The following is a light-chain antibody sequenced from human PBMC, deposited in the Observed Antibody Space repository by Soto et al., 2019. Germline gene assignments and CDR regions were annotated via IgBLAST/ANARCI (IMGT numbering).Light chain of an antibody. CDR1: QSISSY. J-gene: IGKJ1*01. CDR2: AAY. V-gene: IGKV1-39*01. CDR3: QQSYDMPWT. Sequence: DIQMTQSPSSLSASVGDTVTITCRASQSISSYLTWYQQKPGKAPKLLIYAAYNLQSGVPSRFGGSGSGTDFTLTISSLQPEDFAAYYCQQSYDMPWTFGQGTKVEIK.